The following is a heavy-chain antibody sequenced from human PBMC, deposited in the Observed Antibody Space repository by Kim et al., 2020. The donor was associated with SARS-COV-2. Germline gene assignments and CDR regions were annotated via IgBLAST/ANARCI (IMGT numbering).Heavy chain of an antibody. Sequence: AGSVKGRLTISRDNAKNSLYLQMNSLRAEDTALYYCAKDYGDYPDNWFDPWGQGTLVTVSS. D-gene: IGHD4-17*01. J-gene: IGHJ5*02. CDR3: AKDYGDYPDNWFDP. V-gene: IGHV3-9*01.